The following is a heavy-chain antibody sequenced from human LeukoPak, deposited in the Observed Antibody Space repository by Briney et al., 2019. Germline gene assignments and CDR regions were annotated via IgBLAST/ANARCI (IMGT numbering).Heavy chain of an antibody. D-gene: IGHD6-13*01. J-gene: IGHJ4*02. V-gene: IGHV4-59*01. CDR3: AREPGTGLAAAGIDY. CDR2: IYYSGST. CDR1: GGSTSSYY. Sequence: SETLSLTCTVSGGSTSSYYWSWIRQPPGKGLEWIGYIYYSGSTNYNPSLKSRVTISVDTSKNQFSLKLSSVTAADTAVYYCAREPGTGLAAAGIDYWGQGTLVTVSS.